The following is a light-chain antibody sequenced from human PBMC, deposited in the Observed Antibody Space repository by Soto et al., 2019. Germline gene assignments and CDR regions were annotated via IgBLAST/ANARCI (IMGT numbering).Light chain of an antibody. V-gene: IGKV3-20*01. CDR1: QSVSSNH. J-gene: IGKJ1*01. Sequence: DIVLTQSPGTLSLSPGERATLYCRASQSVSSNHLAWYQQKPGQAPRRLIYGGSSRATGIPVRFSGSGSETGFTLTITRLEPEDFAMDYCQQYSSSRTFGQGTKVDIK. CDR3: QQYSSSRT. CDR2: GGS.